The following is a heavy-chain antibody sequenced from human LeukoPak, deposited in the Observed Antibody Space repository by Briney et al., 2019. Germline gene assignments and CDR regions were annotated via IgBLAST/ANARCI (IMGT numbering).Heavy chain of an antibody. J-gene: IGHJ5*02. Sequence: GGSLRLSCAASGFTFSSYEMNWVRQAPGKGLEWVGFIRSKAYGGTTEYAASVKGRFTISRDDSKSIAYLQMNSLKTEDTAVYYCTRRLVSWFDPWGQGTLVTVSS. V-gene: IGHV3-49*04. CDR3: TRRLVSWFDP. D-gene: IGHD3-9*01. CDR1: GFTFSSYE. CDR2: IRSKAYGGTT.